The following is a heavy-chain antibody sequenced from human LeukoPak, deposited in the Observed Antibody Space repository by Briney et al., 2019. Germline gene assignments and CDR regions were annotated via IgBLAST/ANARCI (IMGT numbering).Heavy chain of an antibody. CDR2: ISGSGDKT. CDR3: AKTNGYYDL. J-gene: IGHJ4*02. V-gene: IGHV3-23*01. CDR1: GSTFSSNG. D-gene: IGHD3-22*01. Sequence: GGSLRLSCAASGSTFSSNGMSWVRKAPGKGLEWVSSISGSGDKTYYADSVKGRFTISRDNSKSTMYLQMNSLRAEDTAVYHCAKTNGYYDLWGQGTLVIVSS.